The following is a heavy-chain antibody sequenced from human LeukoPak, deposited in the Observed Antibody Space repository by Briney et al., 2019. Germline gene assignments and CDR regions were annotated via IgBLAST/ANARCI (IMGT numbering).Heavy chain of an antibody. CDR3: TRDYSIYYGYYYYGMDV. CDR2: IYYSGST. CDR1: GGSISSGDYY. Sequence: SQTLSLTCTVSGGSISSGDYYWSWIRQPPGKGLEWIGYIYYSGSTYYNPSLKSRVTISVDTSKNQFSLKLSSVTAADTAVYYCTRDYSIYYGYYYYGMDVWGQGTTVTVSS. D-gene: IGHD4-11*01. V-gene: IGHV4-30-4*01. J-gene: IGHJ6*02.